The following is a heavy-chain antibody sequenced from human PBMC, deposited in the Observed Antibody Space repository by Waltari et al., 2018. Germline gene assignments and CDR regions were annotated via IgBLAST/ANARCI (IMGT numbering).Heavy chain of an antibody. Sequence: QVQLVQSGAEVKKPGASVKVSCKASGYTFTSYDINWVRQATGQGLEWMGWMNPNSGNTGYAQKFQGRVTITRNTSISTAYMELSSLRSEDTAVYYCARAVSGYDIVDYYYYYMDVWGKGTTVTVSS. CDR2: MNPNSGNT. J-gene: IGHJ6*03. D-gene: IGHD5-12*01. CDR3: ARAVSGYDIVDYYYYYMDV. CDR1: GYTFTSYD. V-gene: IGHV1-8*03.